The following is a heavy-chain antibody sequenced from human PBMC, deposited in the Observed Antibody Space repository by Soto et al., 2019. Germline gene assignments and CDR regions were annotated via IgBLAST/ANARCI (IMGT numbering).Heavy chain of an antibody. CDR2: IYYSGST. Sequence: QLQLQESGPGLVKPSETLSLTCTVSGGSISSSSYYWGWIRQPPGKRLEWIGSIYYSGSTYYNPSLKSRVTISVDTSKNQFSLKLSSVTAADTAVYYCARRDGWAGYFDYWGQGTLVTVSS. J-gene: IGHJ4*02. CDR1: GGSISSSSYY. CDR3: ARRDGWAGYFDY. V-gene: IGHV4-39*01. D-gene: IGHD1-26*01.